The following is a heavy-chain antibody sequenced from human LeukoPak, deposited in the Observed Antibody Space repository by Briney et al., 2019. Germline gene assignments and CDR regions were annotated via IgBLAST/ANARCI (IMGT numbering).Heavy chain of an antibody. CDR1: GFTFSSYS. J-gene: IGHJ4*02. V-gene: IGHV3-48*04. D-gene: IGHD3-10*01. CDR2: ISSSSSTI. Sequence: GGSLRLSCAVSGFTFSSYSMNWVRQAPGKGLEWVSYISSSSSTIYPAVSVQGRLTISRDNAKNSLYLQMNSLRAEDMAVYYCARDRWVPTGNFDYWGQGTLVTVSS. CDR3: ARDRWVPTGNFDY.